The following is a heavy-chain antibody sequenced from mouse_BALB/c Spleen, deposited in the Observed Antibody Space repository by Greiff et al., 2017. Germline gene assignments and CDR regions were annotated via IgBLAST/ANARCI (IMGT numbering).Heavy chain of an antibody. V-gene: IGHV14-3*02. CDR3: ASLDGYAMDY. CDR2: IDPANGNT. Sequence: VQLQQSGAELVKPGASVKLSCTASGFNIKDTYMHWVKQRPEQGLEWIGRIDPANGNTKYDPKFQGKATITADTSSNTAYLQLSSLTSEDTAVYYCASLDGYAMDYWGQGTSVTVFS. J-gene: IGHJ4*01. D-gene: IGHD2-3*01. CDR1: GFNIKDTY.